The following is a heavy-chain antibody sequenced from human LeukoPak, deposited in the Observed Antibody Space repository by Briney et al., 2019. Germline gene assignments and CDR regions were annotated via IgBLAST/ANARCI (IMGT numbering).Heavy chain of an antibody. V-gene: IGHV3-23*01. CDR1: GFTFSNYE. J-gene: IGHJ4*02. Sequence: GGSLRLSCAASGFTFSNYEMNWFRQAPGKGLEWVSTISVGAEYIFYADSVKGRFTISRDDSNNALYLQMHSLRAEDTALYYCASGPPFLKYFEYWGQGTLVTVSS. CDR2: ISVGAEYI. CDR3: ASGPPFLKYFEY. D-gene: IGHD3-3*01.